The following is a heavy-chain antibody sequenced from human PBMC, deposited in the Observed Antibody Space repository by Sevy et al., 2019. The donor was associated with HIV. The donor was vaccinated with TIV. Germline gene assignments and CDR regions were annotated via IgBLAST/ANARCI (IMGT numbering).Heavy chain of an antibody. CDR3: ATSPDYGGNSGAFDI. CDR2: ISGSSSYI. V-gene: IGHV3-21*01. Sequence: GGSLRLCCAASGFTFSSYSMNWVRQAPGKGLEWVSSISGSSSYICYADSVKGRFTISRDNAKNSLYLQMNSLRAEDTAVYYCATSPDYGGNSGAFDIWGQGTMVTVSS. J-gene: IGHJ3*02. D-gene: IGHD4-17*01. CDR1: GFTFSSYS.